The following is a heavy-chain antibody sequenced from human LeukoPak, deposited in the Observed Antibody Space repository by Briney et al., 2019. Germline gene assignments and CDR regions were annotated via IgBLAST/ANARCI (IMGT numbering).Heavy chain of an antibody. J-gene: IGHJ4*02. CDR1: GGSISSSNYY. Sequence: SETLSLTCTVSGGSISSSNYYWAWLRPPPGKGLEWIGSIYYSGSTYYNPSLKSRVTISVDTSKNQFSLKLSSVTAADTAVYYCARRIIVATIDYWGQGTLVTVSS. CDR3: ARRIIVATIDY. D-gene: IGHD5-12*01. V-gene: IGHV4-39*01. CDR2: IYYSGST.